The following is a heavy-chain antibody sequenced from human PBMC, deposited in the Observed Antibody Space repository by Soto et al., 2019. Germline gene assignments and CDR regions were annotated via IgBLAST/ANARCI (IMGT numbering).Heavy chain of an antibody. Sequence: EVQQVESGGGLVQPGGSLRLSCTASGFTFSSYSMNWVRQAPGKGLEWVSYISSSSSTIYYADSVKGRFTISRDNAKNSLYLQMNSLRDEDTAVYYCARDRYQDIVVVPAAFDYWGQGTLVTVSS. CDR2: ISSSSSTI. V-gene: IGHV3-48*02. J-gene: IGHJ4*02. CDR1: GFTFSSYS. CDR3: ARDRYQDIVVVPAAFDY. D-gene: IGHD2-2*01.